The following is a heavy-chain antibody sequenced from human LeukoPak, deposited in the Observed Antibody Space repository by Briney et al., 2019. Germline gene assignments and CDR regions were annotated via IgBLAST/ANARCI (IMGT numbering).Heavy chain of an antibody. CDR3: AKVGAVAAVDY. Sequence: PGGSLRLSCVASGFTVSSKYMSWVRQAPGKGLEWVAVIYTGYTTYYPDSVKGRFTISRDNSKNTLYLQMDGLRVEDTAVYYCAKVGAVAAVDYWGQGTLVTVSS. V-gene: IGHV3-66*01. J-gene: IGHJ4*02. CDR1: GFTVSSKY. D-gene: IGHD6-19*01. CDR2: IYTGYTT.